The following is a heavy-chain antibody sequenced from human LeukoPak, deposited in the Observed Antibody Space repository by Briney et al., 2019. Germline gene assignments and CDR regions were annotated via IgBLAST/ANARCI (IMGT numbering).Heavy chain of an antibody. D-gene: IGHD6-13*01. V-gene: IGHV1-2*02. CDR3: ARDSSVAGYKWFDS. CDR1: GYTLTGYY. CDR2: INPNSGGT. Sequence: SVKVSCKASGYTLTGYYMRWVRQAPGQGLEWMGWINPNSGGTNYAQKFQGRVTMTRDTSISTAYMELSRLRSDDTAVYYCARDSSVAGYKWFDSWGQGTLVTVSS. J-gene: IGHJ5*01.